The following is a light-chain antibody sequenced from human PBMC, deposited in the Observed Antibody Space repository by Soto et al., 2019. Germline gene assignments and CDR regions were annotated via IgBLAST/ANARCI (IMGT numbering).Light chain of an antibody. Sequence: QSVLTQPPSASGTPGQRVTISCSGSSSNIGSNTVNWYQQLPGTAPKLLIYSNAQRPSGVPDRFSGSKSGTSASLAISGLQSEDEAHYYCTSHTSTNTLILGGGTKLTVL. CDR1: SSNIGSNT. V-gene: IGLV1-44*01. CDR2: SNA. CDR3: TSHTSTNTLI. J-gene: IGLJ2*01.